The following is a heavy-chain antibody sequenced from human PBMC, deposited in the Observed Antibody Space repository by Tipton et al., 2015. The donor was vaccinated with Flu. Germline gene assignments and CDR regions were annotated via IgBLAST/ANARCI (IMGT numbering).Heavy chain of an antibody. CDR2: VYHTGTT. V-gene: IGHV4-31*03. CDR1: GGSLSSGDYH. CDR3: ARGSGSGTYVIFDY. J-gene: IGHJ4*02. Sequence: TLSLTCTVSGGSLSSGDYHWSWIRQHPGKGLEWIGFVYHTGTTFYIPSLKSRVTISVDTSKNLFSLKLRSVTAADTAVYYCARGSGSGTYVIFDYWGQGTLVTVSS. D-gene: IGHD3-10*01.